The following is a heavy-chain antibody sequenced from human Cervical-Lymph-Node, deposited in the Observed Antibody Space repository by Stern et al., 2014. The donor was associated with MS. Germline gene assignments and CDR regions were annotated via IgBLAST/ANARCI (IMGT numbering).Heavy chain of an antibody. CDR1: GFSFSRYA. CDR3: ASAYSSSHYYFDY. D-gene: IGHD6-13*01. Sequence: VQLVQSGGGVVQPGRSLRLSCEASGFSFSRYAMHWVRQAPGKGLEWVALIWYDGSNPYYADSGTGRFTISRDNFKNTLYLQMNSLRAEDTAVYYCASAYSSSHYYFDYWGQGTLVTVSS. V-gene: IGHV3-33*01. CDR2: IWYDGSNP. J-gene: IGHJ4*02.